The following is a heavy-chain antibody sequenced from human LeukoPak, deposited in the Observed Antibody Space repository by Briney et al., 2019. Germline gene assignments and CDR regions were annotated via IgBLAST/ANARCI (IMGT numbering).Heavy chain of an antibody. CDR2: SYTILCT. V-gene: IGHV4-61*02. Sequence: PSETLSLTCTVTGGSISSGSYYWSWIWQPAGKGLEWIGRSYTILCTNYNPSLKSRVTVSVDTSKNQFSLKLSSVTAADTVVYYCARDTYDYVWGSYRPGTNYYYYMDVWGKGTTVTISS. CDR1: GGSISSGSYY. D-gene: IGHD3-16*02. J-gene: IGHJ6*03. CDR3: ARDTYDYVWGSYRPGTNYYYYMDV.